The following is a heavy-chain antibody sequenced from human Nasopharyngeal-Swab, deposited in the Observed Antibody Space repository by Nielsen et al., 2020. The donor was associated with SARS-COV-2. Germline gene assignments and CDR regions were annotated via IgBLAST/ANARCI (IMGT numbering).Heavy chain of an antibody. CDR1: GYFISSGYY. Sequence: SETLSLTCAVSGYFISSGYYWGWIRQPPGKGLEWIGSIYHSGSTYYNPSLKSRVTISVDTSKNQFSLKLSSVTAADTAVYYCARLRSGYYYYYMDVWGKGTTVTVSS. V-gene: IGHV4-38-2*01. CDR3: ARLRSGYYYYYMDV. J-gene: IGHJ6*03. CDR2: IYHSGST. D-gene: IGHD3-10*01.